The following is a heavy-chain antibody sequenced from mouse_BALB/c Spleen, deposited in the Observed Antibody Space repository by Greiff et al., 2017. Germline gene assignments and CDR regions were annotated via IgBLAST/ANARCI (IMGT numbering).Heavy chain of an antibody. J-gene: IGHJ4*01. Sequence: DVKLVESGGGLVKPGGSLKLSCAASGFTFSSYAMSWVRQTPEKRLEWVASISSGGSTYYPDSVKGRFTISRDNARNILYLQMSSLRSEDTAMYYCARAMITTSYYYAMDYWGQGTSVTVSS. CDR2: ISSGGST. CDR1: GFTFSSYA. D-gene: IGHD2-4*01. CDR3: ARAMITTSYYYAMDY. V-gene: IGHV5-6-5*01.